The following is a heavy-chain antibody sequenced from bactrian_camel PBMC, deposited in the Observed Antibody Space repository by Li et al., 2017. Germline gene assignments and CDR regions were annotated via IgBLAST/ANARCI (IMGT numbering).Heavy chain of an antibody. D-gene: IGHD3*01. CDR3: AGAPPNGLIYHWAYEYHY. CDR1: GHSVDVYL. V-gene: IGHV3S55*01. Sequence: VQLVESGGDSVQAGGSLGLSCAASGHSVDVYLLVWFREAPGKEREGVAAIGSDARIRYADSVRGRFTISRDNAKNTVYLQLSSLKSEDTALYYCAGAPPNGLIYHWAYEYHYWGQGTQVTVS. J-gene: IGHJ4*01. CDR2: IGSDARI.